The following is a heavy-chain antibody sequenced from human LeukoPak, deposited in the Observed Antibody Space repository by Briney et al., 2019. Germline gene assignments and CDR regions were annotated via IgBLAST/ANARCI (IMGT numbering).Heavy chain of an antibody. CDR2: IKLDGSEQ. Sequence: GGSLRLSCGASGLTFIDSWMAWVRQAPGKGLEWVASIKLDGSEQYYLDSVKGRFAISRDNAKNLMNLQMNILRAEDTAIYYCARDGGIMNAFDVWGQGTAVTVSS. CDR1: GLTFIDSW. J-gene: IGHJ3*01. CDR3: ARDGGIMNAFDV. V-gene: IGHV3-7*01. D-gene: IGHD1-26*01.